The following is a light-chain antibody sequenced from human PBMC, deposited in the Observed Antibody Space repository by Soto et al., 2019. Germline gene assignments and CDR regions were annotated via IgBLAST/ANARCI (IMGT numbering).Light chain of an antibody. V-gene: IGKV3-20*01. Sequence: DIVLTQSPGTLSLSPGERATLSCRASQSVSSYLAWYQQKPGQAPRLLIYTTSNRATDIPDRFSGSGSGTDFTLTISSLEPEDFAVYYCQHYGGSPWTFGQGTKVEI. CDR3: QHYGGSPWT. CDR1: QSVSSY. J-gene: IGKJ1*01. CDR2: TTS.